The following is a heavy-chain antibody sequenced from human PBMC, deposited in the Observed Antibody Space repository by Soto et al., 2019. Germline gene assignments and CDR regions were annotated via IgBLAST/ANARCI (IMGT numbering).Heavy chain of an antibody. Sequence: ASVKVSCKASGYTFTGYYMHWVRQAPGQGLEWMGWISAYNGNTNYAQKLQGRVTMTTDTSTSTAYMELRSLRSDDTAVYYCARSDIVVVPAAIRTLDVWGQGTTVTVSS. CDR3: ARSDIVVVPAAIRTLDV. CDR1: GYTFTGYY. CDR2: ISAYNGNT. V-gene: IGHV1-18*04. J-gene: IGHJ6*02. D-gene: IGHD2-2*02.